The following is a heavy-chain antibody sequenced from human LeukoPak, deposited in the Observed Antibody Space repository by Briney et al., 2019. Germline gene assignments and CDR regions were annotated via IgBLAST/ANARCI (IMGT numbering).Heavy chain of an antibody. Sequence: GGSLRLSCAASGFSFSTYGMHWVRQAPGKGLEWVAFIRYDGTNKFYVDSVKGRFTISRDNSKNTLYLHLNSLRAEDTAMYYCANGLATVTTPAEVSWGQGTLVTVPS. CDR3: ANGLATVTTPAEVS. D-gene: IGHD4-17*01. V-gene: IGHV3-30*02. CDR2: IRYDGTNK. J-gene: IGHJ5*02. CDR1: GFSFSTYG.